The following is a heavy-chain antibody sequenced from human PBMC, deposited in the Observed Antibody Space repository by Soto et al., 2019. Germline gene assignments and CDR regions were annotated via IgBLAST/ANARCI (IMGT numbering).Heavy chain of an antibody. D-gene: IGHD2-15*01. Sequence: GPGVKKPGASVKVSCKASGYTFSTHGLSWVRQAPGQGLEWMGWITPSNGNTNYAQKLQGRLSMTTDTSTNTGYMEVRSLRSDDTAVYYCARVRLCSGSTCDPSFGFDMWGQGTVVTVSS. CDR1: GYTFSTHG. V-gene: IGHV1-18*01. CDR3: ARVRLCSGSTCDPSFGFDM. CDR2: ITPSNGNT. J-gene: IGHJ3*02.